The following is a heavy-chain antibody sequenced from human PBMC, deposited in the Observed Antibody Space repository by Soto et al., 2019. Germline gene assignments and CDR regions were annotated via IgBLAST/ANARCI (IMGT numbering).Heavy chain of an antibody. J-gene: IGHJ4*02. D-gene: IGHD2-15*01. CDR2: ISYDGSNK. CDR1: GFTFSSYG. Sequence: GSLRLSCAASGFTFSSYGMHWVRQAPGKGLEWVAVISYDGSNKYYVDSVKGRFTISRDNSKNTLYLQMNSLRAEDTAVYYCAKGDQGCSGGSCYPYFDYWGQGTLVTVSS. CDR3: AKGDQGCSGGSCYPYFDY. V-gene: IGHV3-30*18.